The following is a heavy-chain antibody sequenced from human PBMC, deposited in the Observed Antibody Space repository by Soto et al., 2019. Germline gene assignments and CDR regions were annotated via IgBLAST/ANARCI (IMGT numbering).Heavy chain of an antibody. CDR2: IYPGDSDT. V-gene: IGHV5-51*01. J-gene: IGHJ6*02. Sequence: GESLKISCKGSGYSFTSYWIGWVRQMPGKGLEWMGIIYPGDSDTRYSPSFQGQVTISADKSISTAYLQWSSLKAPDTAMYYCARYSSSHLYYYGMDVWGQGTTVTVSS. CDR3: ARYSSSHLYYYGMDV. D-gene: IGHD6-13*01. CDR1: GYSFTSYW.